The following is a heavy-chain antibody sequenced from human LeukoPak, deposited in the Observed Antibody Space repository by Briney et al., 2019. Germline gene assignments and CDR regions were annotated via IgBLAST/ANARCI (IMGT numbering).Heavy chain of an antibody. CDR2: IIPILGIA. CDR3: ARSLVGAAPGYFDY. Sequence: GASVKVSCKASGGTFSSYTISWVRQAPGQGLEWMGRIIPILGIANYAQKFQGRVTITADKSTSTAYTELSSLRSEDTAVYYCARSLVGAAPGYFDYWGQGTLVTVSS. D-gene: IGHD1-26*01. CDR1: GGTFSSYT. V-gene: IGHV1-69*02. J-gene: IGHJ4*02.